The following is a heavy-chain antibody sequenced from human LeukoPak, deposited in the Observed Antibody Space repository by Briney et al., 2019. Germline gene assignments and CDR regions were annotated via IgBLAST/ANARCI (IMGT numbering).Heavy chain of an antibody. Sequence: SETLYLTCTASGRSNSSSSYNWGWIRQPPGKGLEWIGSIYYSGSTYYNPSLKSRVTISVDTSKNQFSLKLSSVTAADTAVYCCARAYYYDSSGHWPYYIDYWGQGTLVTVSS. D-gene: IGHD3-22*01. J-gene: IGHJ4*02. CDR3: ARAYYYDSSGHWPYYIDY. CDR2: IYYSGST. CDR1: GRSNSSSSYN. V-gene: IGHV4-39*01.